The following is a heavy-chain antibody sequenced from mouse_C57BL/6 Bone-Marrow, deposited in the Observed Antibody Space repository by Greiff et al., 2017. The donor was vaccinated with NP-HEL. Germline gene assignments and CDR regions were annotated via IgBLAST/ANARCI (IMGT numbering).Heavy chain of an antibody. CDR1: GYTFTGYW. CDR2: ILPGSGST. D-gene: IGHD1-1*01. CDR3: ARGEAYYYGSSYWYFDV. V-gene: IGHV1-9*01. J-gene: IGHJ1*03. Sequence: VQLQQSGAELMKPGASVKLSCKATGYTFTGYWIEWVKQRPGHGLEWIGEILPGSGSTNYHEKFKGKATFTADTSSNTAYMQLSSLTTEDSAIYYCARGEAYYYGSSYWYFDVWGTGTTVTVSS.